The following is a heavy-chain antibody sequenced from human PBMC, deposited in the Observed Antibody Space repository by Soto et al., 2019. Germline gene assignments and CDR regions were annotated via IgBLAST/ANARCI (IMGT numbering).Heavy chain of an antibody. Sequence: GGSLRLSCAASGFSFSTSTLNWVRQAPGKGLEWVSFISSGSHYIYYADSLKGRSTISRDNAKNSLYLQMNSLRAEDTAVYYCARSLDSSGYHRDWYFDLWGRGTLVTVSS. CDR3: ARSLDSSGYHRDWYFDL. CDR2: ISSGSHYI. CDR1: GFSFSTST. D-gene: IGHD3-22*01. V-gene: IGHV3-21*01. J-gene: IGHJ2*01.